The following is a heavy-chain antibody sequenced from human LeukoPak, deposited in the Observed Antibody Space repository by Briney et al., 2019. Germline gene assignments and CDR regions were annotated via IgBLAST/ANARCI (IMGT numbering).Heavy chain of an antibody. D-gene: IGHD3-22*01. Sequence: GRSLRLSCAASGFTFSSYAMHWVRQAPGKGLEWVAVISYDGSNKYYADSVKGRFTISRDNSKNTLFVQMNSLRSEDTALYYCAKGGQYDSDSFFDFWGQGTQVIVSS. CDR1: GFTFSSYA. CDR2: ISYDGSNK. J-gene: IGHJ4*02. CDR3: AKGGQYDSDSFFDF. V-gene: IGHV3-30-3*01.